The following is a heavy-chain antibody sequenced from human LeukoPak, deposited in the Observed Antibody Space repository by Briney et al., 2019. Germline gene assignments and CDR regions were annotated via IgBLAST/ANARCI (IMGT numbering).Heavy chain of an antibody. J-gene: IGHJ3*02. D-gene: IGHD2-21*02. V-gene: IGHV3-7*04. Sequence: GGSLRLSCAASAFTFSNYWMTWVRQAPGKGLEWVANINQDESDKCYVDSVEGRFTISRDNAKNSLYPQMNSLRVEDTAIYYCARGLVTAPRSTLDIWGQGTKVTVAS. CDR3: ARGLVTAPRSTLDI. CDR2: INQDESDK. CDR1: AFTFSNYW.